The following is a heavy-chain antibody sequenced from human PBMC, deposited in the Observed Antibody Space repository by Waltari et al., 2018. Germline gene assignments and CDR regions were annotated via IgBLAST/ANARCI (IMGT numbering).Heavy chain of an antibody. Sequence: QVQLLESGPGLLKPSQTLSPTCSVPVDSITSGSFNWGWIRQPPGKGLEWIGHIFTSGTTNYNSSLKSRVTISLDPSKNHFSLNLTSVTAADTAVYYCAREGFGSSWYYWGQGTPVTVSS. CDR3: AREGFGSSWYY. D-gene: IGHD6-13*01. J-gene: IGHJ4*02. V-gene: IGHV4-61*09. CDR2: IFTSGTT. CDR1: VDSITSGSFN.